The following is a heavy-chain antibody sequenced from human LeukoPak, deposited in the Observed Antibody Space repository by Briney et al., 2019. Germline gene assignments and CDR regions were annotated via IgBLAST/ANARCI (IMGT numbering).Heavy chain of an antibody. CDR3: ARVPFQSYRVYYYYYMDV. D-gene: IGHD3-16*02. Sequence: SETLSLTCTVSGGSISSSSYYWGWIRQPPGKGLEWIGSIYYSGSTYYNPSLKSRVTISVDTSKNQFSLKLSSVTAADTAVYYCARVPFQSYRVYYYYYMDVWGKGTTVTVSS. J-gene: IGHJ6*03. CDR1: GGSISSSSYY. V-gene: IGHV4-39*01. CDR2: IYYSGST.